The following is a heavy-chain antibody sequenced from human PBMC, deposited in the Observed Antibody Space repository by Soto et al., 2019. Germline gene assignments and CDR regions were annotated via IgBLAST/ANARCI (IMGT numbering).Heavy chain of an antibody. V-gene: IGHV1-18*01. CDR1: GYIFTSYG. CDR3: ARDQGTYGTSSHY. J-gene: IGHJ4*02. CDR2: ISVYNGHT. Sequence: ASVKVSCKASGYIFTSYGINWVRQAPGQGLELMGWISVYNGHTKYAHKFQDRVTMSTDTSASTAYMEVRSLRSDDTAVYYCARDQGTYGTSSHYWGQGTLVTVYS. D-gene: IGHD3-16*01.